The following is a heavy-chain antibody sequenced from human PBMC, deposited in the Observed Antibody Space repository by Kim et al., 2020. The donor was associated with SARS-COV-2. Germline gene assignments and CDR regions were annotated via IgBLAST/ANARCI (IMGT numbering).Heavy chain of an antibody. J-gene: IGHJ5*02. CDR3: ARDRRRMEWVRGVITAGWFDP. CDR1: GGSISSGGYY. V-gene: IGHV4-31*03. D-gene: IGHD3-10*01. Sequence: SETLSLTCTVSGGSISSGGYYWSWIRQHPGKGLEWIGYIYYSGSTYYNPSLKSRVTISVDTSKNQFSLKLSSVTAADTAVYYCARDRRRMEWVRGVITAGWFDPWGQGTLVTVSS. CDR2: IYYSGST.